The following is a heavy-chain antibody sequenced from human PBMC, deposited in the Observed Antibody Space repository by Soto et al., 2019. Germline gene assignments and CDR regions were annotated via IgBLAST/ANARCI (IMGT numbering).Heavy chain of an antibody. D-gene: IGHD1-1*01. CDR3: AKDRWERATTLDY. CDR2: ISYDGSNK. V-gene: IGHV3-30*18. CDR1: GFTFSSYG. Sequence: QVQLVESGGGVVQPGRSLRLSCAASGFTFSSYGMHWVRQAPGKGLEWVAVISYDGSNKYYADSVKGRFTISRDNSKNALYMQMNSLSAEAMAVYYCAKDRWERATTLDYWGQGTLVTVSS. J-gene: IGHJ4*02.